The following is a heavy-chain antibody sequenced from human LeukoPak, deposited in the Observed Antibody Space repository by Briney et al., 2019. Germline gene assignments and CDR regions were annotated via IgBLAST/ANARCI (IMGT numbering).Heavy chain of an antibody. Sequence: PSETLSLTCAVYGGSFSGYYWSWIRQPPGKGLEWIGEINHSGSTNYNPSLKSRVTISVDTSKNQFSLKLSSVTAADTAVYYCATIDGISTAPKGNDYWGQGTLVTVSS. V-gene: IGHV4-34*01. J-gene: IGHJ4*02. D-gene: IGHD1-14*01. CDR2: INHSGST. CDR1: GGSFSGYY. CDR3: ATIDGISTAPKGNDY.